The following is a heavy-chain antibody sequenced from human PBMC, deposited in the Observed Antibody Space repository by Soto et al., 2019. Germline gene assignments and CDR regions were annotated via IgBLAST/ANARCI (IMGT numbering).Heavy chain of an antibody. Sequence: PSETLSLTCAVSGYSISSGYYWGWIRQPPGKGLEWIGSIYHSGSTYYNPSLKSRVNISVDTSKNQFALKLSSVTAADTAVYYCARDHYRGYSGSPGYFDYWGQGTLVTVSS. J-gene: IGHJ4*02. V-gene: IGHV4-38-2*02. CDR2: IYHSGST. CDR3: ARDHYRGYSGSPGYFDY. CDR1: GYSISSGYY. D-gene: IGHD1-26*01.